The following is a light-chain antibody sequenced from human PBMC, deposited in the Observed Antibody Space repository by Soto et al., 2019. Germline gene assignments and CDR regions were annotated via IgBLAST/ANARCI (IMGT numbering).Light chain of an antibody. CDR2: DAS. CDR1: QSVRTNY. J-gene: IGKJ5*01. CDR3: QQRHMWPIT. Sequence: EVVLTQSPGTLPLSPGEGATLFCRASQSVRTNYLAWYQQKYGQAPRLLIYDASNRATGIPARFSGSGSGTDFTLTISSLEPEDFAVYYCQQRHMWPITFGQETRLEIK. V-gene: IGKV3-11*01.